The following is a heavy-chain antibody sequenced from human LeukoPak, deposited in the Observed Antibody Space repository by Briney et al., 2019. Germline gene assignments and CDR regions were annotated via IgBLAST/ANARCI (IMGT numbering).Heavy chain of an antibody. CDR1: GGSVSSGSYY. D-gene: IGHD2-2*02. CDR3: ARDGSLCSSTSCYTGLDY. J-gene: IGHJ4*02. CDR2: IYYSGST. Sequence: SETLSLTCTVSGGSVSSGSYYWRWIRQPPGKGLEWIGYIYYSGSTNYNPSLKSRVTISVDTSKNQFSLKLSSVTAADTAVYYCARDGSLCSSTSCYTGLDYWGQGTLVTVSS. V-gene: IGHV4-61*01.